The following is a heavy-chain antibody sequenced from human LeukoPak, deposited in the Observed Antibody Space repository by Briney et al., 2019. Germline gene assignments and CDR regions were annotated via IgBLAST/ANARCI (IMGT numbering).Heavy chain of an antibody. D-gene: IGHD6-19*01. CDR1: GGSISSSSYY. J-gene: IGHJ4*02. V-gene: IGHV4-39*01. CDR2: IYYSGRT. CDR3: ARLESTGIAVAGTFGY. Sequence: SETLSLTCSVSGGSISSSSYYWGWIRQPPGKGLEWIGSIYYSGRTYYNPSLKSRLTISVDTSKNQFSLKLSSVTAADTAVYYCARLESTGIAVAGTFGYWGQGTLVTVSS.